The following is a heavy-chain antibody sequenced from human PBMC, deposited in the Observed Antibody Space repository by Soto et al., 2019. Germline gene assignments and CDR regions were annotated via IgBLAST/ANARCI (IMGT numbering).Heavy chain of an antibody. CDR3: AKEVTSGSYSHYDYGLDV. CDR2: IFSSGRT. CDR1: GASLLSSY. D-gene: IGHD1-26*01. Sequence: VQLQESGPGLVKPSETLSLSCDVSGASLLSSYWSWVRQPAGKGLEWIGHIFSSGRTSYNPSLKSRVTMSIDAPNNKFSLNLKSVTAADTAVYYCAKEVTSGSYSHYDYGLDVWGQGTMVTVSS. V-gene: IGHV4-4*07. J-gene: IGHJ6*02.